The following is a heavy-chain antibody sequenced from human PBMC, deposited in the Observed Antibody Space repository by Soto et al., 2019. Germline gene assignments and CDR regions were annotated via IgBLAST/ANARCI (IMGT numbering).Heavy chain of an antibody. D-gene: IGHD2-21*02. CDR1: GGTFSSYG. Sequence: QVQLVQSGAEVKKPGSSVKVSCKASGGTFSSYGISWVRQAPGQGLEWMGGIIPLFGTTNYAQKFQGRVTIPADESTSTASMELSSLRSEGTAVYYCARHYCGGDCYPNYYYHGMDVWGQGTTVTVSS. CDR3: ARHYCGGDCYPNYYYHGMDV. V-gene: IGHV1-69*12. J-gene: IGHJ6*02. CDR2: IIPLFGTT.